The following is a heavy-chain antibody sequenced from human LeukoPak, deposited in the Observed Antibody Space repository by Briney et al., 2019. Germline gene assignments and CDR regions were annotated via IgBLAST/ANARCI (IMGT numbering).Heavy chain of an antibody. CDR3: AKDPIFSGSYGVFDY. CDR1: GFTFSSCA. CDR2: IIDSGNSI. Sequence: GGSLRLSCAASGFTFSSCAMSWFRQAPGKGLEWVSTIIDSGNSIYYADSAEGRFTISRDNSKNTLYLQMNSLRAGDMAVYYCAKDPIFSGSYGVFDYWGLGTLVTVSS. J-gene: IGHJ4*02. D-gene: IGHD1-26*01. V-gene: IGHV3-23*01.